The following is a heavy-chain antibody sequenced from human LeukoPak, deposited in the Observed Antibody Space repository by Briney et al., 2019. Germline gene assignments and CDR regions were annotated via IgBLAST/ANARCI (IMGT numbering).Heavy chain of an antibody. D-gene: IGHD6-13*01. V-gene: IGHV3-48*01. CDR1: GLSFSSHS. CDR3: AQQQLVDYYYYMDV. J-gene: IGHJ6*03. Sequence: PGGSLRLSCAASGLSFSSHSMNWVRQPPGKGLEWVSYISFSSTTIYYADSVKGRFTVSRDNAKNSLFLQMNSLRADDTAVYYCAQQQLVDYYYYMDVWGKGTTVTVSS. CDR2: ISFSSTTI.